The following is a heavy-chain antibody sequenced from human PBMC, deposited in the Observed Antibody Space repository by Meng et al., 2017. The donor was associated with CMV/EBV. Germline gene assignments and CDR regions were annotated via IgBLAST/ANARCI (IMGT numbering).Heavy chain of an antibody. V-gene: IGHV1-2*02. CDR1: GYTVTGYY. J-gene: IGHJ4*02. CDR2: INPNSGGT. D-gene: IGHD2-15*01. CDR3: ARDDGSLDY. Sequence: QVQVVQSGAEVQKPCASVKVTCKGSGYTVTGYYMHWVRQAPGQGLEWMGWINPNSGGTNNAQKFQGRATMTRATSISTAYMELSRLRSDATAVYYCARDDGSLDYWGQGTLVTVSS.